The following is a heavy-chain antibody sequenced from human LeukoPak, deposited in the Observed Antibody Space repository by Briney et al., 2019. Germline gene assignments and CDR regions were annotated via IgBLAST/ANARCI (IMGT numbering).Heavy chain of an antibody. CDR3: ARDALGNYDTSGYLGY. CDR1: GFTVSYNY. D-gene: IGHD3-22*01. CDR2: IYSGGST. V-gene: IGHV3-53*01. J-gene: IGHJ4*02. Sequence: GGSLGLSCAVSGFTVSYNYMSWVRQAPGKGLEWVSVIYSGGSTYYADSVKGRFTISRDNSKNTLFLQMNSLRAEDTAVYYCARDALGNYDTSGYLGYWGQGTLVTVSS.